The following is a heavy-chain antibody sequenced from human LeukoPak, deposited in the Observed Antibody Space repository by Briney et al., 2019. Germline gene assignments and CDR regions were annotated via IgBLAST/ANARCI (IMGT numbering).Heavy chain of an antibody. D-gene: IGHD3-22*01. V-gene: IGHV3-23*01. CDR3: AKVRYDSTGYYYTYYYYGMDV. CDR1: GFTFSSFA. Sequence: GGSLRLSRAGSGFTFSSFAMIWVRQAPGKGLEWVSGISGSGGDTYYADSVKGRFTVSRDNSKSTLYLQMISLRAEDTAVYYCAKVRYDSTGYYYTYYYYGMDVWGQGTTVTVSS. J-gene: IGHJ6*02. CDR2: ISGSGGDT.